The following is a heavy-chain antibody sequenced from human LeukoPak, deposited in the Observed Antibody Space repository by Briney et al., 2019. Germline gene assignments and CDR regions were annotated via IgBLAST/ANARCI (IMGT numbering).Heavy chain of an antibody. CDR2: IIPIFGTA. D-gene: IGHD6-19*01. Sequence: SVKVSCKASGGTFSSYAISWVRQAPGQGLEWMGRIIPIFGTANYAQKFQGRVTITTDESTSTAYMELSSLRSEDTAVNYCAIAVAAPHWFDPWGQGTLVTVSS. V-gene: IGHV1-69*05. CDR1: GGTFSSYA. CDR3: AIAVAAPHWFDP. J-gene: IGHJ5*02.